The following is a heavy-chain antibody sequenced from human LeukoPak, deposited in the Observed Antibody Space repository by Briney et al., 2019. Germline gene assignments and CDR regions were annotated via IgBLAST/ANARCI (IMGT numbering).Heavy chain of an antibody. CDR3: ARDVRKSNDY. CDR1: GFTFSNYE. J-gene: IGHJ4*02. D-gene: IGHD1-14*01. Sequence: GGSLRLSCAASGFTFSNYEINWVRQAPGRGLEWISYISGSGTSIYHANSVKGRFTISRDNAKNSVYLQMNSLRAEDTAVYYCARDVRKSNDYWGQGTLVTVSS. CDR2: ISGSGTSI. V-gene: IGHV3-48*03.